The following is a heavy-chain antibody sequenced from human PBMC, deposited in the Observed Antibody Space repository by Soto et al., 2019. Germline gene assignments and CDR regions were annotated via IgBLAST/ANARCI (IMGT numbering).Heavy chain of an antibody. V-gene: IGHV1-69*01. CDR1: EGTFNSYA. D-gene: IGHD6-13*01. Sequence: QAQVVQSGAEVRKPGSAVKLSCKASEGTFNSYAIAWVRQAPGQGLEWMGGIIPYYNTLNYAQKFQDRVTITADDSTNTVYMELSSLRSDDTAVYFGASGASRWYPYLFDSWAQGTLVTVSS. CDR3: ASGASRWYPYLFDS. CDR2: IIPYYNTL. J-gene: IGHJ4*02.